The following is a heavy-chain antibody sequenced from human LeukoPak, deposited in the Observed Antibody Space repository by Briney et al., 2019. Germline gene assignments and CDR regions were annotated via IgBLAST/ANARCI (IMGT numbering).Heavy chain of an antibody. CDR3: ARQVAEPKYYYYGMDV. Sequence: SETLSLTCAVYGGSFSGYYWSWIRQPPGKGLEWIGEINHSGSTNYNPSLKSRVTISVDTSKNQFSLKLSSVTAADTAVYYCARQVAEPKYYYYGMDVWGPGTTVTVSS. D-gene: IGHD6-19*01. CDR1: GGSFSGYY. J-gene: IGHJ6*02. CDR2: INHSGST. V-gene: IGHV4-34*01.